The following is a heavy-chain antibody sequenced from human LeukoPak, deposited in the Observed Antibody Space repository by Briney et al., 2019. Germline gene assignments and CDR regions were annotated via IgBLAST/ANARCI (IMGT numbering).Heavy chain of an antibody. CDR2: ISGSGGST. J-gene: IGHJ4*02. V-gene: IGHV3-23*01. Sequence: GGSLRLSCAASGFTFSSYAMSWVRQAPGKGLEWVSAISGSGGSTYYADSMKGRFTISRDNSKNTLYLQMNSLRAEDTAVYYCAKDHGSMIVVVITPFDYWGQGTLVTVSS. CDR3: AKDHGSMIVVVITPFDY. D-gene: IGHD3-22*01. CDR1: GFTFSSYA.